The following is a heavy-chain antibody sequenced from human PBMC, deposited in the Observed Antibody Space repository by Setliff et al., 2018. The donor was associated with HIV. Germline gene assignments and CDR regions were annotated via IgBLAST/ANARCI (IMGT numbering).Heavy chain of an antibody. CDR2: ISTSSTYT. J-gene: IGHJ4*02. D-gene: IGHD5-12*01. V-gene: IGHV3-21*01. CDR1: GFNFRGYN. Sequence: PGESLRLSCAVSGFNFRGYNMNWVRQAPGKGLEWVSSISTSSTYTYYADSVKGRFTISRDNAKNALYLQMNSLRAEDTAVYYCATHRVGQRPWLSDFWGQGTLVTVSS. CDR3: ATHRVGQRPWLSDF.